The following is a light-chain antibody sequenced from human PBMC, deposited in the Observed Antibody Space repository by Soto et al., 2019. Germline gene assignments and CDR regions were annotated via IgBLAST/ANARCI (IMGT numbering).Light chain of an antibody. J-gene: IGLJ7*01. Sequence: PVLTQSPSASASLGASVKLTCTLSSGHSNYAIAWHQQQPEKGPRYLMKVNSGGSHIKGDGIPDRFSGSSSGAERYLFISSLQFEDEADYYCQTWGTGSAIVVFGGGTQLTVL. CDR1: SGHSNYA. CDR3: QTWGTGSAIVV. V-gene: IGLV4-69*01. CDR2: VNSGGSH.